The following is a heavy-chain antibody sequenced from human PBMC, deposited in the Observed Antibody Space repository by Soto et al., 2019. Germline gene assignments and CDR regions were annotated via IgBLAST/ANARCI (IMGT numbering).Heavy chain of an antibody. CDR1: GGSISSYY. D-gene: IGHD6-19*01. CDR2: IYYSGST. J-gene: IGHJ4*02. Sequence: SETLSLTCTVSGGSISSYYWSWIRQPPGKGLEWIGYIYYSGSTNYNPSLKSRVTISVDTSKNQFSPKLSSVTAADTAVYYCARLPLRQWLAFDYWGQGTLVTVSS. CDR3: ARLPLRQWLAFDY. V-gene: IGHV4-59*08.